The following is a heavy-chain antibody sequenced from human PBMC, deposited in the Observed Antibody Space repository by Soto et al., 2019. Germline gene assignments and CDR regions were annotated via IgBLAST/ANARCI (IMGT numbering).Heavy chain of an antibody. CDR1: GYSFTSYW. J-gene: IGHJ6*02. CDR2: IDPSDSYT. CDR3: ARHWRYSSSSPVGYYYYGMDV. D-gene: IGHD6-6*01. Sequence: PGESLKISCKGSGYSFTSYWISRVRQMPGKGLEWMGRIDPSDSYTNYSPSFQGHVTISADKSISTAYLQWSSLKASDTAMYYCARHWRYSSSSPVGYYYYGMDVWGQGTTVTVSS. V-gene: IGHV5-10-1*01.